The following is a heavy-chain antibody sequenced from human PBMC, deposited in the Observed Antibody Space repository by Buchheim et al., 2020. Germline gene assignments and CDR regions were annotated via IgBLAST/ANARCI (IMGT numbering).Heavy chain of an antibody. J-gene: IGHJ6*02. Sequence: QVQLQESGPGLVKPSQTLSLTCTVSGGSISSGGYYWSWIRQHPGKGLEWIGYIYYSGSTYYNPSLKSRVTISVDTSKNQFSLKLSSVTAADTAVYYCARVSKSSGYYYWRNYYYYYGMDVWGQGTT. CDR1: GGSISSGGYY. V-gene: IGHV4-31*03. D-gene: IGHD3-22*01. CDR2: IYYSGST. CDR3: ARVSKSSGYYYWRNYYYYYGMDV.